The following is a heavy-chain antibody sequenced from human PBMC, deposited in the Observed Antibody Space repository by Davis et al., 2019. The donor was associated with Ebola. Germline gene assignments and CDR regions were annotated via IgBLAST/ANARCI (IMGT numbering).Heavy chain of an antibody. Sequence: GESLKISCAASGFTFSGSAMHWVRQASGKGLEWVGRIRSKANSYATAYAASVKGRFTISRDDSKNTAYLQMNSLRAEDTAVYYCARGTMVQGGTLTYYYGMDVWGQGTTVTVSS. CDR2: IRSKANSYAT. V-gene: IGHV3-73*01. CDR1: GFTFSGSA. CDR3: ARGTMVQGGTLTYYYGMDV. J-gene: IGHJ6*02. D-gene: IGHD3-10*01.